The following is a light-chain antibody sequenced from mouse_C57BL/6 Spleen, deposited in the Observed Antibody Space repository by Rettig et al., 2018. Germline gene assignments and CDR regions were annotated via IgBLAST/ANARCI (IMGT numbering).Light chain of an antibody. J-gene: IGKJ5*01. V-gene: IGKV14-111*01. Sequence: LGERVTITCKASQDINSYLSWFQQKPGKSPKTLIYRANRLVDGVPSRFSGSGSGQDYSLTISSLEYEDMGIYYCLQYDEFPLTFGAGTKLELK. CDR3: LQYDEFPLT. CDR1: QDINSY. CDR2: RAN.